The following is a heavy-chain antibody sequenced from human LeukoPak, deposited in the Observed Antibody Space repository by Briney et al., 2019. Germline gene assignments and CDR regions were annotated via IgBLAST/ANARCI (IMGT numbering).Heavy chain of an antibody. V-gene: IGHV3-66*01. J-gene: IGHJ4*02. Sequence: PGGSLRLSCAASGFIVSSNYMSWVRQAPGKGLEWLSVIYGGDTTYYADSVKGRFTISRDNSKNTLYLQMDSLRAEDTAVYYCARDLKVPGPADFDYWRQGTLVTVSS. CDR1: GFIVSSNY. CDR3: ARDLKVPGPADFDY. D-gene: IGHD6-19*01. CDR2: IYGGDTT.